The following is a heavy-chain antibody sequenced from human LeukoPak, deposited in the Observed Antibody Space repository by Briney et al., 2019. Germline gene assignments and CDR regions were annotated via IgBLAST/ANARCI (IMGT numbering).Heavy chain of an antibody. D-gene: IGHD6-25*01. V-gene: IGHV1-8*01. J-gene: IGHJ6*02. CDR2: MNPKSGNT. CDR3: ARVRPQEDGYHYYYYGMDV. Sequence: ASVKVSCKASGYTFTSHDINWVRQATGQGLEWMGWMNPKSGNTGYAQKFQGRVTMTRDTSISTAYMELSSLRSEDTAVYYCARVRPQEDGYHYYYYGMDVWGQGTTVTVSS. CDR1: GYTFTSHD.